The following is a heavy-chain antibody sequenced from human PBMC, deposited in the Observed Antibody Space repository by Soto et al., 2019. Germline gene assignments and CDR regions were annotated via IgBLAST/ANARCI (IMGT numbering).Heavy chain of an antibody. D-gene: IGHD2-2*01. CDR3: SRMPDGSPGDL. CDR1: GGSVSSTPYH. Sequence: PSETLSLTCTVSGGSVSSTPYHWGWVRQPPGMGLEWIGSIYYTGNTYYSPSLKGRVVISLDTSKNQFSLRLTSVTAADTAVYYCSRMPDGSPGDLWGQGTLVTVS. CDR2: IYYTGNT. V-gene: IGHV4-39*01. J-gene: IGHJ5*02.